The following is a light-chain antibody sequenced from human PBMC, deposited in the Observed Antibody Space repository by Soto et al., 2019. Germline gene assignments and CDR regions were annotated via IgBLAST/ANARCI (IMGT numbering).Light chain of an antibody. CDR1: QNVGSRY. V-gene: IGKV3-20*01. CDR3: QQYGSSPRT. J-gene: IGKJ1*01. Sequence: EIVLTQSPGTLSLSPGERATLSCRASQNVGSRYLAWYQQKPGQAPRLLIYGTSNRATGIPDRFSGSGSGTDFSLTISSLAPGDLAVYYCQQYGSSPRTFGQGTKVEIK. CDR2: GTS.